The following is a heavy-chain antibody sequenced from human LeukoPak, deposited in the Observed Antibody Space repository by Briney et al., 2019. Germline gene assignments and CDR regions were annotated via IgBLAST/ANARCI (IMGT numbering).Heavy chain of an antibody. CDR1: GFTFTRFN. J-gene: IGHJ4*02. CDR2: ISSSGTTI. D-gene: IGHD2-2*02. V-gene: IGHV3-48*03. Sequence: GGSLRLSCAASGFTFTRFNMNWVRQAPGEGLEWVSYISSSGTTIYYADSVKGRFTISRDNAKNSLSLQMNSLKVEDTAVYYCARDHNGPYTFDYWGQGTLVTVSS. CDR3: ARDHNGPYTFDY.